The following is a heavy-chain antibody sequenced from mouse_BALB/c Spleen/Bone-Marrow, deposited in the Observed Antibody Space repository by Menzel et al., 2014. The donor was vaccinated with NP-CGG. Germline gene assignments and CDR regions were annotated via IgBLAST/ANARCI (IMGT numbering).Heavy chain of an antibody. CDR3: ARSGKVRNAMDY. Sequence: QVQLKESGAELVRPGVSVKISCKGSGYTFTDYAIHWVKQSHAKSLEWIGLISGYYGDAIYNQKFKGKATMTVDKSSRTAYMVLARLTSEDSAIYYCARSGKVRNAMDYWGQGTSVTVSS. J-gene: IGHJ4*01. CDR2: ISGYYGDA. V-gene: IGHV1-67*01. CDR1: GYTFTDYA. D-gene: IGHD2-14*01.